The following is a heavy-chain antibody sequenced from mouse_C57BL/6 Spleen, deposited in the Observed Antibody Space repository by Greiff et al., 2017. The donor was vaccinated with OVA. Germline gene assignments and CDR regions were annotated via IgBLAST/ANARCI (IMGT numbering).Heavy chain of an antibody. D-gene: IGHD2-10*02. CDR3: ARSVFGYAMDY. V-gene: IGHV5-17*01. J-gene: IGHJ4*01. Sequence: EVQLVESGGGLVKPGGSLKLSCAASGFTFSDYGMHWVRQAPEKGLEWVAYISSGSSTIYSADTVKGRFTISRDNAKNTLFLQMTSLRSEDTAMYYCARSVFGYAMDYWGQGTSVTVSS. CDR2: ISSGSSTI. CDR1: GFTFSDYG.